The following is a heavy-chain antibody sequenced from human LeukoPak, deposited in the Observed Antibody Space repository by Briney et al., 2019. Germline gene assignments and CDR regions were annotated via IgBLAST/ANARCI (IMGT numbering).Heavy chain of an antibody. CDR1: GFTFSTYA. D-gene: IGHD3-22*01. V-gene: IGHV3-23*01. J-gene: IGHJ4*02. CDR3: ANGSGGGYSGLVY. Sequence: PGGSLGLSCAVSGFTFSTYAMTWVRQAPGKGLEWVSGISGSGDTTNYADSVKGRFTISRDNSKNTLYLQMNSLRVEDTAVYFCANGSGGGYSGLVYWGQGTLAIVSS. CDR2: ISGSGDTT.